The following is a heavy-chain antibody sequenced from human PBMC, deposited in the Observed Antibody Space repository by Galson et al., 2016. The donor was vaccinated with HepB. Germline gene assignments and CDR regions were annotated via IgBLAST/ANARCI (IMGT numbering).Heavy chain of an antibody. V-gene: IGHV3-74*01. CDR3: VKGAGTIDY. CDR1: GFTFSSYC. D-gene: IGHD6-19*01. CDR2: INSDGSST. Sequence: SLRLSCAASGFTFSSYCMHWVRQAPGKGLVWVSRINSDGSSTSYADSVKGRFTISRDNAKNSLYLEMNSLRDEDTAVYYCVKGAGTIDYWGQGTLVTVSS. J-gene: IGHJ4*02.